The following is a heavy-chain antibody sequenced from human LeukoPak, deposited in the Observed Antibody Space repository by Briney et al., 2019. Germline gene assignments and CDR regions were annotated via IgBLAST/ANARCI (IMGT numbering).Heavy chain of an antibody. CDR1: GYTFTSYA. Sequence: ASVKVSCKASGYTFTSYAMNWVRQAPGQGLEWMGWINTNTGNPTYAQGFTGRFVFSLDTSVSTAYLQISSLKAEDTAVYYCARGNWNDASYYYGMDVWGQGTTVTVSS. D-gene: IGHD1-1*01. J-gene: IGHJ6*02. CDR2: INTNTGNP. CDR3: ARGNWNDASYYYGMDV. V-gene: IGHV7-4-1*02.